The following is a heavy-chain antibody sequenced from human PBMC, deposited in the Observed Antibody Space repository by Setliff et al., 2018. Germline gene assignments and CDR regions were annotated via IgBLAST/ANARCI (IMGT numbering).Heavy chain of an antibody. D-gene: IGHD4-4*01. Sequence: GESLKISCKGSGYRFTTYWIGWVRQMPGKGLEWMGIVFSGDSDTRYSPSFQGQVTVSRDNAKNTLYLEMNNLRAEDSAVYYCARRGTTAFDFWGLGTLVTVSS. J-gene: IGHJ4*02. CDR1: GYRFTTYW. V-gene: IGHV5-51*01. CDR2: VFSGDSDT. CDR3: ARRGTTAFDF.